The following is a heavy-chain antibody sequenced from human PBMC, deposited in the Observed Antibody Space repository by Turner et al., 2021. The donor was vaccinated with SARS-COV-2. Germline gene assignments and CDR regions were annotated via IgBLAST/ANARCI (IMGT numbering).Heavy chain of an antibody. V-gene: IGHV1-2*02. CDR1: GYTFTGYY. D-gene: IGHD6-6*01. CDR3: AREGAPVSSSSRVWFDP. J-gene: IGHJ5*02. Sequence: QVQLVQSGAEVKKPGASVKVSCTASGYTFTGYYMHWVRQAPGQGLEWMGWINPNSGGNNYAQKFQGRVTMTRDTSISTAYMDLSRLRSDDTAVYYCAREGAPVSSSSRVWFDPWGQGTLVTVSS. CDR2: INPNSGGN.